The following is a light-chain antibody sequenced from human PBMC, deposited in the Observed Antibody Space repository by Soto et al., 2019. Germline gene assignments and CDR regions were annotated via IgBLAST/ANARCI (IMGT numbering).Light chain of an antibody. Sequence: QSVLTQPPSVSAAPGQKVTISCSGSNSNIGNNYVSWYQQFPGTAPKLLIYDNNKRPSGIPDRFSGSKSGTSATLGITGLQTGDQADYYCGTWDSSLSSGVFGGGTEVTVL. CDR2: DNN. V-gene: IGLV1-51*01. J-gene: IGLJ2*01. CDR1: NSNIGNNY. CDR3: GTWDSSLSSGV.